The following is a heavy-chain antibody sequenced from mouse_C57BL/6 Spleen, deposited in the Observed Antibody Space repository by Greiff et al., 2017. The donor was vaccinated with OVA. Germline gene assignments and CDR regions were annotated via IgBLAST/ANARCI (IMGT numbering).Heavy chain of an antibody. CDR1: GYTFTDYE. CDR2: IDPETGGT. J-gene: IGHJ2*01. D-gene: IGHD2-3*01. CDR3: TTRGLLGYFGY. Sequence: QVQLQESGAELVRPGASVTLSCKASGYTFTDYEMHWVKQTPVHGLEWIGAIDPETGGTAYNQKFKGKAILTADKSSSTAYMELRSLTSEDSAVYDGTTRGLLGYFGYWGQGTTLTVSS. V-gene: IGHV1-15*01.